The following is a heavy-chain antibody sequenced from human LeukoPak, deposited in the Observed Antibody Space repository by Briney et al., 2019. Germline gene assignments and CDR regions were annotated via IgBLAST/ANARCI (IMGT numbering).Heavy chain of an antibody. D-gene: IGHD1-14*01. Sequence: GGSLRLSCTTSGLTFSTSGFNWVRQAPGKGLEWVASIGPTGFDRYHADSIKGRFTISRDNANNFLYLQTDSLRAEDTAVYYCATETNGRHYDYWGRGTLLTVSS. V-gene: IGHV3-21*06. CDR2: IGPTGFDR. J-gene: IGHJ4*02. CDR3: ATETNGRHYDY. CDR1: GLTFSTSG.